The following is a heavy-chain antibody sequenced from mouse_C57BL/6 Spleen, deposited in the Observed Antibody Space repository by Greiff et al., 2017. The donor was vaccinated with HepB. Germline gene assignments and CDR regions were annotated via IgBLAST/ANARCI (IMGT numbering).Heavy chain of an antibody. Sequence: EVKVVESEGGLVQPGSSMKLSCTASGFTFSDYYMAWVRQVPEKGLEWVANINYDGSSTYYLDSLKSRFIISRDNAKNILYLQMSSLKSEDTATYYCARERTTGFDYWGQGTTLTVSS. CDR3: ARERTTGFDY. CDR2: INYDGSST. J-gene: IGHJ2*01. CDR1: GFTFSDYY. V-gene: IGHV5-16*01. D-gene: IGHD4-1*02.